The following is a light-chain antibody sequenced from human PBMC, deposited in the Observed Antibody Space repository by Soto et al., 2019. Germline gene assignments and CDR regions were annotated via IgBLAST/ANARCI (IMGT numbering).Light chain of an antibody. CDR2: SAS. CDR3: QQLYSHPLT. CDR1: QGITSY. J-gene: IGKJ4*01. V-gene: IGKV1-9*01. Sequence: IQLTQSPSSLSASEGDRVTITCRASQGITSYLAWYQQRPGKAPGLLIYSASTLQSGVPSRFSGSGYGTDFSLTISNLQPEDFATYYCQQLYSHPLTFGGGTKVEIK.